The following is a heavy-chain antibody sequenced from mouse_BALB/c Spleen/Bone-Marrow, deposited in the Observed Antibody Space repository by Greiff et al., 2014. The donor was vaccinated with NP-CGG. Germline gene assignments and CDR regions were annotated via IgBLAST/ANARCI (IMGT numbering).Heavy chain of an antibody. CDR2: VSPGDGDA. D-gene: IGHD2-1*01. J-gene: IGHJ2*01. CDR3: ARVYYGNLDH. CDR1: GYAFSTYW. Sequence: QVQLKESGAELVRPGSSVKISCKASGYAFSTYWMSWVKQRPGQGLEWIGQVSPGDGDANYNGKFRGKATLTADKSSSTAYIQLSSLTSEDSAVYFCARVYYGNLDHWGQGTTLTVSS. V-gene: IGHV1-80*01.